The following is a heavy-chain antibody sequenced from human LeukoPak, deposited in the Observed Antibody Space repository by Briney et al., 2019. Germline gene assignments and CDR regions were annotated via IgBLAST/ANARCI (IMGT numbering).Heavy chain of an antibody. CDR1: GFTFSSYA. D-gene: IGHD4-17*01. CDR2: ISGSGGNT. J-gene: IGHJ5*02. CDR3: AKDYYADYLNWFDP. V-gene: IGHV3-23*01. Sequence: PGRSLRLSCAASGFTFSSYAMNWVRQAPGKGLEWVSGISGSGGNTYYTDSVKGRFTISRDNSKNTLYLQMNSLRAEDTAVYYCAKDYYADYLNWFDPWGQGTLVTVSS.